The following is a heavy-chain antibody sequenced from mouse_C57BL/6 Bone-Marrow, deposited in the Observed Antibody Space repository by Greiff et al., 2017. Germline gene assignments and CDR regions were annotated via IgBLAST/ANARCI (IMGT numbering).Heavy chain of an antibody. CDR2: ISSGGSYT. Sequence: EVNVVESGGDLVKPGGSLKLSCAASGFTFSSYGMSWVRQTPDKRLEWVATISSGGSYTYYPDSVKGRFTISRDNAKNTLYLQMSSLKSEDTAMYYCARHPHAMDYWGQGTSVTVSS. V-gene: IGHV5-6*01. CDR3: ARHPHAMDY. J-gene: IGHJ4*01. CDR1: GFTFSSYG.